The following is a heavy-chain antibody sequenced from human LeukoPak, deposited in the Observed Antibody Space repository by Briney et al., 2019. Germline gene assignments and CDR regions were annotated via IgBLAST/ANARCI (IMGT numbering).Heavy chain of an antibody. J-gene: IGHJ4*02. CDR2: IYHSGST. Sequence: SETLSLTCAVSGYSISSGYYWGWIRQPPGKGREWFGSIYHSGSTYYNPSLKSRVNISVDTSKNQFSLKLSSVTAADTAVYYCAGTARTIFGVVVDYWGQGTLVTVSS. V-gene: IGHV4-38-2*01. CDR1: GYSISSGYY. CDR3: AGTARTIFGVVVDY. D-gene: IGHD3-3*01.